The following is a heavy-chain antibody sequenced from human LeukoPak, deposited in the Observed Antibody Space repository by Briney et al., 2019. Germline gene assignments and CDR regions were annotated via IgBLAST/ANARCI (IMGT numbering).Heavy chain of an antibody. Sequence: GGSLRLSCAASGFTFSSYAMNWVRQAPGKGLEWVSSISSGSSSIYYADSMKGRFTMSRDNAKNSLYLQMNSLRAEDTAVYYCARAQSYYDSSGYYLDAFDIWGQGTMVTVSS. V-gene: IGHV3-21*01. CDR2: ISSGSSSI. J-gene: IGHJ3*02. CDR1: GFTFSSYA. D-gene: IGHD3-22*01. CDR3: ARAQSYYDSSGYYLDAFDI.